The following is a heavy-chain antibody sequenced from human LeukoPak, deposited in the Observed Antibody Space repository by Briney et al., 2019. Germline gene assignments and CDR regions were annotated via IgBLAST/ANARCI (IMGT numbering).Heavy chain of an antibody. CDR3: AKVEYGSGRGYFDY. CDR2: ISGSGGST. J-gene: IGHJ4*02. CDR1: GFTFSSYG. V-gene: IGHV3-23*01. D-gene: IGHD3-10*01. Sequence: PGGTLRLSCAASGFTFSSYGMSWVRQAPGKGLEWVSAISGSGGSTYYADSVKGRFTISRDNSKNTLYLQMNSLRAEDTAVYYCAKVEYGSGRGYFDYWGQGTLVTVSS.